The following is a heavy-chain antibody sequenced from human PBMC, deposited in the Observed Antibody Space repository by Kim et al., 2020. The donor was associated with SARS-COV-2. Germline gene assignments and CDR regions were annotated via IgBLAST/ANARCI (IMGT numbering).Heavy chain of an antibody. CDR2: ISWNSASI. J-gene: IGHJ6*02. D-gene: IGHD2-15*01. CDR1: GFTFGDYA. Sequence: GGSLRLSCAASGFTFGDYAMHWVRQAPGKGLEWVSGISWNSASIGYADSVKGRFTISRDNAKNSLYLQMNSLRAEDTALYYCAKDIVTRYYYYYGMDVWGQGTTVTVSS. CDR3: AKDIVTRYYYYYGMDV. V-gene: IGHV3-9*01.